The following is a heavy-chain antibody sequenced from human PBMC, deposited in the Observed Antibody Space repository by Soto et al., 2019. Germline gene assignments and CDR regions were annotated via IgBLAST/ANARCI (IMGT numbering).Heavy chain of an antibody. D-gene: IGHD2-21*01. CDR1: GGSFSGYY. J-gene: IGHJ4*02. V-gene: IGHV4-34*01. CDR3: ARDKIPGLFDY. CDR2: INHSGST. Sequence: QVQLQQWGAGLLKPSETLSLTCAVYGGSFSGYYWTWIRQPPGTGLEWIGEINHSGSTNYNPSLNSPVNRTVDTSKNQFTLKLTSATAADTAVDYSARDKIPGLFDYWGQGTLVTVSS.